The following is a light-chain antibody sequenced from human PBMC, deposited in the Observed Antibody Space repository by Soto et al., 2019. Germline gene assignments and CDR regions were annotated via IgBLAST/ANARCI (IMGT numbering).Light chain of an antibody. V-gene: IGKV3-15*01. CDR2: YAS. Sequence: EILMTQSPATLSVSPGESATLSCRASQSVRNHLAWYQHKPGQAPRLLIYYASTRATGIPARFSGSGSGTEFTLTISSLQSEDFALYYCQQYNDWPHITFGQGTRLEIK. CDR1: QSVRNH. J-gene: IGKJ5*01. CDR3: QQYNDWPHIT.